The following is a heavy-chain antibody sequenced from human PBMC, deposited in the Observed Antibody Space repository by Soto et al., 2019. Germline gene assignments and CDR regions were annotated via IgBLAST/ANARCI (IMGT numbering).Heavy chain of an antibody. Sequence: ETLSLTCAVYGVSFSGYYWSWIRQPPGKGLEWIGEINHSGSTNYNPSLKSRVTISVDTSKNQFSLKLSSVTAADTAVYYCARARRATYSSGWYDAFDIWGQGTTVTV. CDR2: INHSGST. V-gene: IGHV4-34*01. CDR3: ARARRATYSSGWYDAFDI. CDR1: GVSFSGYY. D-gene: IGHD6-19*01. J-gene: IGHJ3*02.